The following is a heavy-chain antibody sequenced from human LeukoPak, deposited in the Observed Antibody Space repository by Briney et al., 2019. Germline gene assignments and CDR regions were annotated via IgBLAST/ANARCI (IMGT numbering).Heavy chain of an antibody. D-gene: IGHD3-22*01. CDR2: ISGSGGST. V-gene: IGHV3-23*01. Sequence: PGGSLRLSCTASGFTFSSYAMSWVRQAPGKGLEWVSAISGSGGSTYYADSVKGRFTISRDNSKNTLYLQMNSLRAEDTAVYYCAKDTAYYYDSSGYHLNAFDIWGQGTMVTVSS. CDR1: GFTFSSYA. J-gene: IGHJ3*02. CDR3: AKDTAYYYDSSGYHLNAFDI.